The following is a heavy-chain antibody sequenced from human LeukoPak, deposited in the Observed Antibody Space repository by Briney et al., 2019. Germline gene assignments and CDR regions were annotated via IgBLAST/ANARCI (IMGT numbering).Heavy chain of an antibody. V-gene: IGHV3-11*05. CDR1: GFTFSDYY. J-gene: IGHJ4*02. CDR3: ARVPAYGDYFDY. CDR2: ISSSSSYT. Sequence: GRCLRLSCAASGFTFSDYYMSWIRQAPGDWLEWVSSISSSSSYTNYADSVKGRFTHTRDNAKNSLYLQMNSLRGEDTAVYYCARVPAYGDYFDYWGQGTLVRVSS. D-gene: IGHD4-17*01.